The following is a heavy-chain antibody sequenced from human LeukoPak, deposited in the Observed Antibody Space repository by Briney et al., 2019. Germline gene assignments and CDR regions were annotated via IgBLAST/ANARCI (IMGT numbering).Heavy chain of an antibody. CDR3: ARQPRIQEGGATTIDY. CDR2: IYYSGST. V-gene: IGHV4-39*01. J-gene: IGHJ4*02. Sequence: SETLSLTCTVSGGSISSSSYYWGWLRQPPGKGLEGIGSIYYSGSTYYNPSLKSRVTISVDTSKNQFSLKLSSVTAADTAVYYCARQPRIQEGGATTIDYWGQGTLVTVSS. D-gene: IGHD1-26*01. CDR1: GGSISSSSYY.